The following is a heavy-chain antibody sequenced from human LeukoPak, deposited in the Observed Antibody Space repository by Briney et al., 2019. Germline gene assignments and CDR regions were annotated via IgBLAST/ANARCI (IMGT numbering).Heavy chain of an antibody. D-gene: IGHD2-2*02. Sequence: GSSVKVSCKASGGTFSSYAISWVRQAPGQGPEWMGGIIPIFGTANYAQKFQGRVTITADESTSTAYMELSSLRSEDTAVYYCASPRYCSSTSCYRYAFDIWGQGTMVTVSS. V-gene: IGHV1-69*01. J-gene: IGHJ3*02. CDR2: IIPIFGTA. CDR3: ASPRYCSSTSCYRYAFDI. CDR1: GGTFSSYA.